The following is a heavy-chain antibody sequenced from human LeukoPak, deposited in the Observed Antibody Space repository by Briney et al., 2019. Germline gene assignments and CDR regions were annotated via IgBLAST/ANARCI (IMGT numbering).Heavy chain of an antibody. V-gene: IGHV4-31*03. CDR2: IYYSGST. CDR3: ASGVLGDYVWGSYRYAFDY. D-gene: IGHD3-16*02. CDR1: GGSISSGGYY. J-gene: IGHJ4*02. Sequence: PLETLSLTCTVSGGSISSGGYYWSWIRQHPGKGLEWIGYIYYSGSTYYNPSLKSRVTISVDTSKNQFSLKLSSVTAADTAVYYCASGVLGDYVWGSYRYAFDYWDQGTLVTVSS.